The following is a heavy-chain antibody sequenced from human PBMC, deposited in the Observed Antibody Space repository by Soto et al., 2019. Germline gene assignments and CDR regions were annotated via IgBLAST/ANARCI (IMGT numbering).Heavy chain of an antibody. Sequence: QVQLQEAGPGLVKPSETLALNCSVSGASVSSGDYYWSWIRQPPGKGLEWIGYIYFSGATSYDPSLKRRVSISIDTFKNHFSLKLQSVTAADTAVYYCVGVHADDSSGYYLDYWGQGLQVSVSS. V-gene: IGHV4-61*03. J-gene: IGHJ4*02. CDR2: IYFSGAT. CDR1: GASVSSGDYY. D-gene: IGHD3-22*01. CDR3: VGVHADDSSGYYLDY.